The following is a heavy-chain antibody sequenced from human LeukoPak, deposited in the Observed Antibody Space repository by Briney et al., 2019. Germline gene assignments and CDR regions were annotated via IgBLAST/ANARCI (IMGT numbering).Heavy chain of an antibody. J-gene: IGHJ6*02. Sequence: PGGSLRLSCAASGFTFSSYAMSWVRQAPGEGVEWVSAISGSGGSTYYADSVKGRFTISRDNSKNTLYLQMNSLRAEDTAVYYCAKAGGSYHYYYGMDVWGQGTTVTVSS. CDR2: ISGSGGST. V-gene: IGHV3-23*01. D-gene: IGHD1-26*01. CDR3: AKAGGSYHYYYGMDV. CDR1: GFTFSSYA.